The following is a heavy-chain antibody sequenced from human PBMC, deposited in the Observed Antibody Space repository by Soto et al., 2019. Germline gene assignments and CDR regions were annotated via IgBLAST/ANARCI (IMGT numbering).Heavy chain of an antibody. CDR3: ARGGVSTLTFDY. D-gene: IGHD3-3*01. Sequence: PGESLKTSCKGSGYNFAGYWIAWVRQMPGKGLELMGIIYPSDSDTRYRPSFQGQVTISADKSISSAYLQWSSLRASDTAMYYCARGGVSTLTFDYWGQGTPVTVSS. J-gene: IGHJ4*02. V-gene: IGHV5-51*01. CDR2: IYPSDSDT. CDR1: GYNFAGYW.